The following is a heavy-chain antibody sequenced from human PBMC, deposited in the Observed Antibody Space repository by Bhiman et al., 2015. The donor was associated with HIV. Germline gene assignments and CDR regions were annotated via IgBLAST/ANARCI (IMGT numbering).Heavy chain of an antibody. V-gene: IGHV3-9*01. D-gene: IGHD6-6*01. J-gene: IGHJ4*02. CDR1: GFTFDDYA. CDR3: AKGAGSSSGRY. CDR2: ISWNSGSI. Sequence: EVQLVESGGGLVQPGRSLRLSCAASGFTFDDYAMHWVRQAPGKGLEWVSGISWNSGSIDYADSVKGRFTISRDNSKNTLYLQMNSLRAEDTAVYYCAKGAGSSSGRYWGQGTLVTVSS.